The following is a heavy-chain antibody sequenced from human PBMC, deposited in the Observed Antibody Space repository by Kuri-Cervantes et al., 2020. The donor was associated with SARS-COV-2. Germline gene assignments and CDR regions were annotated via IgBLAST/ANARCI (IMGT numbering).Heavy chain of an antibody. CDR3: AREVSVGATYDAFDI. V-gene: IGHV1-69*13. D-gene: IGHD1-26*01. CDR2: IIPIFGTA. CDR1: GGTFSSYA. Sequence: SVKVSCKASGGTFSSYAISWVRQAPGQGLEWMGGIIPIFGTANYAQKFQGRVTITADESTSTAYKELSSLRSDDTAVYYCAREVSVGATYDAFDIWGQGTMVTVSS. J-gene: IGHJ3*02.